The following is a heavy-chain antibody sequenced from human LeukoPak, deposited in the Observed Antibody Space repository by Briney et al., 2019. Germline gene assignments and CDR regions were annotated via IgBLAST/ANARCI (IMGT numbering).Heavy chain of an antibody. CDR3: ARTDYDFWSGSPYYFDY. V-gene: IGHV4-39*01. D-gene: IGHD3-3*01. CDR2: IYYSGST. CDR1: GGSISSGSYY. J-gene: IGHJ4*02. Sequence: SQTLSLTCTVSGGSISSGSYYWGWIRQPPGKGLEWIGSIYYSGSTYYNPSLKSRVTISVDTSKNQFSLKLSSVTAADTAVYYCARTDYDFWSGSPYYFDYWGQGTLVTVSS.